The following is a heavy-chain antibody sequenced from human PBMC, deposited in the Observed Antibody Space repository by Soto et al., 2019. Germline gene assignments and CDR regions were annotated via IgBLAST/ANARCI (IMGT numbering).Heavy chain of an antibody. V-gene: IGHV4-34*01. D-gene: IGHD1-7*01. CDR3: GRGGETGTTISGYGMDV. CDR1: GGSSSGYY. J-gene: IGHJ6*02. CDR2: INHSGST. Sequence: PSETLSLTCAVYGGSSSGYYWSWIRQPPGKGLEWIGEINHSGSTNYNPSLKSRVTISVDTSKNQFSLKLSSVTAADTAVYYCGRGGETGTTISGYGMDVWGQGTTVTVSS.